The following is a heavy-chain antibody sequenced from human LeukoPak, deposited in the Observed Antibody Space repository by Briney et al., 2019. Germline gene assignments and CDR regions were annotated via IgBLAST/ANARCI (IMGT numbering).Heavy chain of an antibody. CDR1: GGSINSYY. D-gene: IGHD2-21*02. CDR2: IYYSGST. Sequence: SETLSLTCTVSGGSINSYYWTWTRQPPGKGLEWIGYIYYSGSTNYTPSLKSRVTISVDTSKNQFSLKLSSVTAADTAVYYCARFTHCGGDCYALDYWGQGTLVTVSS. J-gene: IGHJ4*02. CDR3: ARFTHCGGDCYALDY. V-gene: IGHV4-59*01.